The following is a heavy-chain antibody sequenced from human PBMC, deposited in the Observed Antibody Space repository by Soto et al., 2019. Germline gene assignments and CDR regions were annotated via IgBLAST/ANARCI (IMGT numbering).Heavy chain of an antibody. D-gene: IGHD6-13*01. Sequence: PSETLSLTCTVSGGSISSSSYYWGWIRQPPGKGLEWIGSIYYSGSTYYNPSLKSRVTISVDTSKNQFSLKLSSVTAADTAVYYCAVKGYSSSWYDAFDIWGQGTMVTVSS. CDR3: AVKGYSSSWYDAFDI. V-gene: IGHV4-39*01. CDR1: GGSISSSSYY. J-gene: IGHJ3*02. CDR2: IYYSGST.